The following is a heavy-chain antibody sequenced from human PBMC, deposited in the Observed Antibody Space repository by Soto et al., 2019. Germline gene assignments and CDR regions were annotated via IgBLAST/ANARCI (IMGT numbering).Heavy chain of an antibody. CDR1: GYTFTDYY. J-gene: IGHJ4*02. D-gene: IGHD2-8*01. V-gene: IGHV1-2*02. CDR3: AREGGDIVQMVYALPWY. Sequence: QVHLVQSGAEVKKPGASVKVSCKASGYTFTDYYMHWVRQAPGQGLEWMGWINPNSGATSYAQRFQGRVTMTRDTSISTAYMELSRLTSDDTAVYYCAREGGDIVQMVYALPWYWGQGTRVTVSS. CDR2: INPNSGAT.